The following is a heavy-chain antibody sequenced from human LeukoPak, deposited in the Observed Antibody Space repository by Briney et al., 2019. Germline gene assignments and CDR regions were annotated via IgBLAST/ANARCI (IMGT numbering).Heavy chain of an antibody. D-gene: IGHD3-10*01. Sequence: ASVKVSCKASGYTFTSYGISWVRQAPGQGLEWMGWISAYNGNTHYAQKLQGRVTMTTDTSTSTAYMELRSLRSDDTAVYYCARDLYYYGSGSYPVDYWGQGTLVTVSS. V-gene: IGHV1-18*01. J-gene: IGHJ4*02. CDR1: GYTFTSYG. CDR2: ISAYNGNT. CDR3: ARDLYYYGSGSYPVDY.